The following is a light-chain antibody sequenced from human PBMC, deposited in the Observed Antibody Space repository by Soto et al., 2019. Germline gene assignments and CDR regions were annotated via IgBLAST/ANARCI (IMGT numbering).Light chain of an antibody. J-gene: IGKJ1*01. CDR3: QNYDSLPRT. V-gene: IGKV1-27*01. Sequence: DIQMTQSPSSLSAAVGDTVTITCRASQGSHNYLAWFQHRPGKVPKRLSYATSTVQSGVQSLFRGTRSATDLTPTLTSLHPDDVATFSCQNYDSLPRTFGQGTKVDI. CDR1: QGSHNY. CDR2: ATS.